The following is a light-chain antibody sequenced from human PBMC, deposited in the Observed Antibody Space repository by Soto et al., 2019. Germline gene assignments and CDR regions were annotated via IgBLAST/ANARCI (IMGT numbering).Light chain of an antibody. CDR2: DVS. CDR1: SSDVGDYDY. J-gene: IGLJ2*01. Sequence: QSALTQPASVSGSPGQSITISCTGTSSDVGDYDYVSWYQQHPGKAPKLMIYDVSNRPSGVSTRFSGSKSGNTASLTISGLQAEDEADYYCSSYASTNPLFGGGTKLTVL. CDR3: SSYASTNPL. V-gene: IGLV2-14*01.